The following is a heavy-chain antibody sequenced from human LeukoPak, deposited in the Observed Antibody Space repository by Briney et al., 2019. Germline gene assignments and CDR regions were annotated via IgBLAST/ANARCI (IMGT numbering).Heavy chain of an antibody. CDR3: ARLLPPPYSYGVSHHYYFDY. CDR2: IYYSGST. CDR1: GGSISSYY. D-gene: IGHD5-18*01. Sequence: TSETLSLTCTVSGGSISSYYWSWIRQPPGKGLEWIGYIYYSGSTNYNPSLKSRVTISVDTSKHQFSLKLSSVTAADTAVYYCARLLPPPYSYGVSHHYYFDYWGQGTLVTVSS. V-gene: IGHV4-59*08. J-gene: IGHJ4*02.